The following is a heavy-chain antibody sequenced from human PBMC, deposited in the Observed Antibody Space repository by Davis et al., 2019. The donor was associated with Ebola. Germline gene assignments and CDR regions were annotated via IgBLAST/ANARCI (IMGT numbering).Heavy chain of an antibody. CDR2: LNPNSGNA. V-gene: IGHV1-8*01. D-gene: IGHD3-10*01. J-gene: IGHJ5*02. Sequence: ASVKVSCNASGYSFPNYDINWIRQAPRQGLEWIGRLNPNSGNAAYAPKFQGRVTMTRATAISTAYMELSSLSSDDTAVYFCARAQGLSHDYYISPDTWGQGTQVTVSS. CDR3: ARAQGLSHDYYISPDT. CDR1: GYSFPNYD.